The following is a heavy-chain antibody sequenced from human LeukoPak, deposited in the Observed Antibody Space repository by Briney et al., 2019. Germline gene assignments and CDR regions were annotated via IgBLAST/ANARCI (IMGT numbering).Heavy chain of an antibody. CDR2: INHSGST. D-gene: IGHD6-6*01. J-gene: IGHJ5*02. V-gene: IGHV4-34*01. Sequence: SESLSLTCAVYGGSFSGYYWSWIRQPPGKGLEWIGEINHSGSTNYNPSLKSRVTISVDTSKNQFSLKLSSVTAADTAVYYCARVDIESRAAGLNWFDPWGQGTLVTVSS. CDR3: ARVDIESRAAGLNWFDP. CDR1: GGSFSGYY.